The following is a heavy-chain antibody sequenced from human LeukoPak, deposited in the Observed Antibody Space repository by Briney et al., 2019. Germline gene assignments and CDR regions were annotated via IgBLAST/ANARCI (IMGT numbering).Heavy chain of an antibody. Sequence: GGSLRLSCAASGFTFSTYSMNWVRQAPGKGLEWVSYITSSSRTIYYADSVKGRFTISRDDSKNTLFLQMNSLRAEDTAVYYCATGYSDSLRSPLDSWGQGTLVTVSS. CDR2: ITSSSRTI. D-gene: IGHD3-22*01. CDR3: ATGYSDSLRSPLDS. CDR1: GFTFSTYS. J-gene: IGHJ5*01. V-gene: IGHV3-48*01.